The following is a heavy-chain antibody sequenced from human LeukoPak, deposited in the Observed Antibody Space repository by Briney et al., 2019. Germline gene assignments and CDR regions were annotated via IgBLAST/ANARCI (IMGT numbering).Heavy chain of an antibody. V-gene: IGHV3-30*04. CDR1: GFTFSTYE. CDR3: ARDGDCSRTSCFNAFDV. Sequence: GRSLRLSCAASGFTFSTYEMHWVRQAPGKGLEWVAVISHDGNDQYYGDSVKGRFTISRDNSKNALYLQMNSLRLEDTAVYYCARDGDCSRTSCFNAFDVWGQGTMAIVSS. D-gene: IGHD2-2*01. CDR2: ISHDGNDQ. J-gene: IGHJ3*01.